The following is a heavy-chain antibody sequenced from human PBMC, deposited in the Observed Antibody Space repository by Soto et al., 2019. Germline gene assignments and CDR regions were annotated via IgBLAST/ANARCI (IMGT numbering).Heavy chain of an antibody. V-gene: IGHV1-3*01. CDR2: INAGNGNT. CDR1: GYTFTSYA. Sequence: ASVKVSCKASGYTFTSYAMHWGRQAPGQRLEWMGWINAGNGNTKYSQKFQGRVTLTRDTSASTAYMELSSLRSEDTAVYYCARVYYDCWSGYYAPELGYYGMDVWGQGTTVTVS. J-gene: IGHJ6*02. D-gene: IGHD3-3*01. CDR3: ARVYYDCWSGYYAPELGYYGMDV.